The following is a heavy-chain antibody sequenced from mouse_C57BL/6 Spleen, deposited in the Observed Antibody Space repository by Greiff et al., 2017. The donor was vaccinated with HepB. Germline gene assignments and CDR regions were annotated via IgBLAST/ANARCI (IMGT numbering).Heavy chain of an antibody. CDR3: AREIYGYPYYANDY. CDR1: GYTFTSYG. CDR2: IYPRSGNT. V-gene: IGHV1-81*01. D-gene: IGHD2-2*01. Sequence: VQVVESGAELARPGASVKLSCQASGYTFTSYGISWVKQRTGQGLEWIGEIYPRSGNTYYNEKFKGKATLTADKSSSTAYMELRSLTSEDSAVYFCAREIYGYPYYANDYWGQGTSVTVSS. J-gene: IGHJ4*01.